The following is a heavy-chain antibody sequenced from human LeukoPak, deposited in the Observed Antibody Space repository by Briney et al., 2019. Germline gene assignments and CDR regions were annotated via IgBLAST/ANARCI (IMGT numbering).Heavy chain of an antibody. J-gene: IGHJ4*02. CDR1: GYTFTRYG. Sequence: ASVKVSCKASGYTFTRYGISWVRQAPGQGVEWMGFTSSDNGHTNYVQKFQGRVIMTTDTSINTPYIELRSLRFDDSAMYYCARDYFSDYVFDFWGQGTLVTVSS. CDR3: ARDYFSDYVFDF. V-gene: IGHV1-18*01. D-gene: IGHD3-10*02. CDR2: TSSDNGHT.